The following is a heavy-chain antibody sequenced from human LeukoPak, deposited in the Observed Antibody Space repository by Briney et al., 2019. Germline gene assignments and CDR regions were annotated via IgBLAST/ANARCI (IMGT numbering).Heavy chain of an antibody. CDR3: ARQFRYYYDSSGYAFDI. V-gene: IGHV4-59*01. J-gene: IGHJ3*02. Sequence: SETLSLTCTVSGGSISSYYWSWIRQPPGKGLEWIGYIYYSGSTNYNPSLKSRVTISVDTSKNQFSLKLSSVTAADTAVYYYARQFRYYYDSSGYAFDIWGQGAMVTVSS. CDR2: IYYSGST. CDR1: GGSISSYY. D-gene: IGHD3-22*01.